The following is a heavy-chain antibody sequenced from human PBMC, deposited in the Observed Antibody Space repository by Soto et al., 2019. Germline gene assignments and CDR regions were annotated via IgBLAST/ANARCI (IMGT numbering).Heavy chain of an antibody. CDR3: ARSGDTLRELKTYNTDKFDY. CDR1: GYTFTSYA. D-gene: IGHD2-21*02. CDR2: INAGNGNT. Sequence: QVQLVQSGAEVKKPGASVKVSCKASGYTFTSYAMHWVRQAPGQRLEWMGWINAGNGNTKYSQKFQGRVTITRDTSASTAYMELSSLRSEDTAVYYCARSGDTLRELKTYNTDKFDYWGQGTLVTVSS. V-gene: IGHV1-3*01. J-gene: IGHJ4*02.